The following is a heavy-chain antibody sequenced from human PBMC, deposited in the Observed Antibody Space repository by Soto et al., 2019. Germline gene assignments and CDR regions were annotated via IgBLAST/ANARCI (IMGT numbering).Heavy chain of an antibody. Sequence: GGSLRLSCSASGFTFSSYAMHWVRQAPGKGLEYVSAISSNGGSTYYADSVKGRFTISRDNSKNTLYLQMSSLRAEDTAVYYCVKRTGESDYYYYGMDVWGQGTTVTVSS. CDR1: GFTFSSYA. CDR2: ISSNGGST. D-gene: IGHD4-17*01. CDR3: VKRTGESDYYYYGMDV. V-gene: IGHV3-64D*06. J-gene: IGHJ6*02.